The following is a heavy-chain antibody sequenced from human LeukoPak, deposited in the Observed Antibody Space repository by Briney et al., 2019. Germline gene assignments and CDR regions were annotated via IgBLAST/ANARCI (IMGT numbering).Heavy chain of an antibody. V-gene: IGHV3-11*04. D-gene: IGHD3-22*01. J-gene: IGHJ4*02. Sequence: GGSLRLSCAASGFTFSDYYMSWIRQAPGKGLEWVSYISSSGSTIYYADSVKGRFTISRDNAKNSLYLQMNSLRAEDTAVYYCAKDPSYDSSGYYFDYWGQGTLVTVSS. CDR3: AKDPSYDSSGYYFDY. CDR2: ISSSGSTI. CDR1: GFTFSDYY.